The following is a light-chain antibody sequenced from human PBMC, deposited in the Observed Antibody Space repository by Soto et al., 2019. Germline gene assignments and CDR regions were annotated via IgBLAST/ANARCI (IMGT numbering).Light chain of an antibody. CDR3: SSYTSSSTYV. CDR1: SSDVGNYNV. CDR2: EVT. J-gene: IGLJ1*01. V-gene: IGLV2-14*02. Sequence: SLLTQPSSVSGSPGQSITISCTGTSSDVGNYNVVSWYQQHPGKAPKLMLSEVTKRPSGVSDRFSGSRSGNTASLTISGLQAEDEADYYCSSYTSSSTYVFGTGTKVTVL.